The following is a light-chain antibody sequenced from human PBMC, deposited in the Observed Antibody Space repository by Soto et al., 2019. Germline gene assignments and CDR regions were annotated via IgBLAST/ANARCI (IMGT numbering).Light chain of an antibody. J-gene: IGKJ5*01. V-gene: IGKV1-39*01. CDR2: AAS. CDR3: QQSYTTPRIT. Sequence: DIQMTQSPSSLSASVGDRVTITCRASQSIANYLNWYQEKPGKAPKHLIYAASSLQTGVPSRFTGSGSGTEFTLTIDSLQPEDFATYYCQQSYTTPRITFGQGTRLEIK. CDR1: QSIANY.